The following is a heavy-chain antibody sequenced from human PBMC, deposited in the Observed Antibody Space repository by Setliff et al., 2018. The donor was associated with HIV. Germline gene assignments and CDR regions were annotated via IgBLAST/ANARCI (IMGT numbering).Heavy chain of an antibody. CDR3: ARDKGRPHYYDDTGSYRSDALDI. Sequence: SETLSLTCSVSGDSLRGGDYYYNWFRQSPEKGLEWIGYVSHTGYTYYNPSLKSRVDMSLDISKNQFSLNVSFVTAADTAVYYCARDKGRPHYYDDTGSYRSDALDIWGQGTMVTVSS. J-gene: IGHJ3*02. D-gene: IGHD3-22*01. CDR1: GDSLRGGDYY. CDR2: VSHTGYT. V-gene: IGHV4-30-4*08.